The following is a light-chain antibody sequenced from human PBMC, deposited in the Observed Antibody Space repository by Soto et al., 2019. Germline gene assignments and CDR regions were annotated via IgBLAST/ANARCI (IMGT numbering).Light chain of an antibody. V-gene: IGKV1-5*01. Sequence: DIQMSRSPFTLSASVGDRVTITCRARQSISSWLAWYQQKPGKAPKLLIYDASNLESGVPSRFSGSGSGTEFTLTISSLQPDDFETYFCQQYNTYYRFAQGTKVDIK. J-gene: IGKJ2*03. CDR1: QSISSW. CDR2: DAS. CDR3: QQYNTYYR.